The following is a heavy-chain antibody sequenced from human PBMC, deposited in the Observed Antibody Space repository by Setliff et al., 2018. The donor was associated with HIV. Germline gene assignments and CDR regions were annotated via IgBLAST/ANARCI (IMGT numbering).Heavy chain of an antibody. CDR3: ASRTGAGY. Sequence: SETLSLTCTVSGYSISSGYYWGWIRQPPGKGLEWIGSIYHSGSTYYNPSLKSRVTISVDTSKNQFSLKLSSVTAADTAVYYCASRTGAGYWGQGTLGTVSS. D-gene: IGHD7-27*01. CDR1: GYSISSGYY. CDR2: IYHSGST. J-gene: IGHJ4*02. V-gene: IGHV4-38-2*02.